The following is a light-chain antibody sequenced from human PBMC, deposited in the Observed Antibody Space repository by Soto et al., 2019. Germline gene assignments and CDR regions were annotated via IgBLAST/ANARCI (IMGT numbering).Light chain of an antibody. CDR3: SSYAGSDAFV. Sequence: QSVLTQPPSASGSPGQSVAISCTGTSSDVGAYNYVAWYQQHPGKVPKLMIYEVSKRPSGVPDRFSGSKSGNTASLTVSGLQADDEADYYCSSYAGSDAFVFGTGTKVTV. CDR2: EVS. V-gene: IGLV2-8*01. J-gene: IGLJ1*01. CDR1: SSDVGAYNY.